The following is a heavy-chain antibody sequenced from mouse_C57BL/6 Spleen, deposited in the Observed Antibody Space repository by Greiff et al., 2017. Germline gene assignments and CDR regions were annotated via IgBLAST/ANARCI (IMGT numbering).Heavy chain of an antibody. CDR3: ARLYDGSSYWYFDV. CDR1: GFSLTSYG. D-gene: IGHD1-1*01. Sequence: VQRVESGPGLVQPSQSLSITCTVSGFSLTSYGVHWVRQSPGKGLEWLGVIWSGGSTDYNAAFISRLSISKDNSKSQVFFKMNSLQADDTAIYYCARLYDGSSYWYFDVWGTGATVTVSS. J-gene: IGHJ1*03. CDR2: IWSGGST. V-gene: IGHV2-2*01.